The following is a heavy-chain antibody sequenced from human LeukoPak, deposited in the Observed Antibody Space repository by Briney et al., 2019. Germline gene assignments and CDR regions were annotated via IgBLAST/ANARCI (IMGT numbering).Heavy chain of an antibody. Sequence: PSETLSLTCTVSGPPLSGFYSPCIPKPPGRGLEGIGYIYNSGSTNYNPSLKRRGTMSVDTSKNQFSLRVTSVTPADTAVYYCASGRDQLTYFQYWGQGTLATVSS. D-gene: IGHD4/OR15-4a*01. J-gene: IGHJ1*01. V-gene: IGHV4-59*01. CDR1: GPPLSGFY. CDR3: ASGRDQLTYFQY. CDR2: IYNSGST.